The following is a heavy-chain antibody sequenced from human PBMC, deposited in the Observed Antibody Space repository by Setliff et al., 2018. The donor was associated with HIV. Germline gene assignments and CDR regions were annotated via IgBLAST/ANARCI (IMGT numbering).Heavy chain of an antibody. D-gene: IGHD5-12*01. V-gene: IGHV3-23*01. CDR2: ISGGGYTT. Sequence: GESLKISCAASGFTFSTYAMSWVRQAPGKGLEWVSGISGGGYTTYYADSVKGRFTISRDNSKNTIYLQMNSLRAEDMAVYYCARVDSGYYSFDFWGLGTLVTVSS. CDR1: GFTFSTYA. CDR3: ARVDSGYYSFDF. J-gene: IGHJ4*02.